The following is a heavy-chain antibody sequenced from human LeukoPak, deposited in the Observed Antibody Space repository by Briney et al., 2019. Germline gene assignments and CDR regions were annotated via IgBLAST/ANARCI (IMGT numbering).Heavy chain of an antibody. J-gene: IGHJ4*02. Sequence: GGSLRLSCAASGFTVSSNYMSWVRQAPGKGLEWVSVIYSGGRTYYADSVKGRFTISRDNSKNTLYLQMNSLRAEDTAVYYCAKSFGPVIAAAGTGADWGQGILVTVSS. V-gene: IGHV3-53*01. D-gene: IGHD6-13*01. CDR2: IYSGGRT. CDR1: GFTVSSNY. CDR3: AKSFGPVIAAAGTGAD.